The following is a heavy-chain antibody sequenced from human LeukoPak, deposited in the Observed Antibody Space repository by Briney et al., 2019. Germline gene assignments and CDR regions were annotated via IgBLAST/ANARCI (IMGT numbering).Heavy chain of an antibody. CDR1: GDPISSNSNYK. CDR3: AREYSGFDY. CDR2: IYYHGST. Sequence: SETLSLTCTVSGDPISSNSNYKWSWIRQPPRKGLEWIGYIYYHGSTNYNPSLKSRVPFSVDTSKNQFSLKLRSVTAADTAVYYCAREYSGFDYWGQGTLVTVSS. V-gene: IGHV4-61*01. J-gene: IGHJ4*02. D-gene: IGHD6-13*01.